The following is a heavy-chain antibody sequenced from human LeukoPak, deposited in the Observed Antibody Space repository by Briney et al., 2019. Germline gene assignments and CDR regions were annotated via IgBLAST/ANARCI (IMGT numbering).Heavy chain of an antibody. J-gene: IGHJ4*02. D-gene: IGHD5-12*01. Sequence: GESLKISCQCSGYRFTNYWIGWVRQMPGKGLEWMGIIYPGDSETRYSPSFQGQVTIPADKSISTAYLQWSSLTGSDTAMYCCARLCYSGYDWPLDYWGQGTLVTVSS. CDR1: GYRFTNYW. CDR3: ARLCYSGYDWPLDY. V-gene: IGHV5-51*01. CDR2: IYPGDSET.